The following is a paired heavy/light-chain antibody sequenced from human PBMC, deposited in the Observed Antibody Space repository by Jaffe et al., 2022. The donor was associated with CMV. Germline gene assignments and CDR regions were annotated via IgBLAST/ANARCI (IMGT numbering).Heavy chain of an antibody. J-gene: IGHJ3*01. CDR1: GYTFGPYW. CDR3: VRDRGLPDSFDL. CDR2: MNADGTKI. V-gene: IGHV3-74*01. Sequence: EEQLVESGGGLVQPGGSLRLSCAASGYTFGPYWMHWVRQAPGKGLMWVSHMNADGTKIIYADSVKGRFTISRDNAKNTLYLQMNSLRMEDTAVYYCVRDRGLPDSFDLWGQGTMVTVSS.
Light chain of an antibody. J-gene: IGKJ1*01. CDR1: QSGTTAS. CDR2: AAS. Sequence: EIVVTQSPATLSLSPGERATLSCRASQSGTTASLAWYQQKLGQAPRLLIYAASNRATGIPDRFSASGSGTDFTLTITRLEAEDFAVYYCQHYGNPPSWTFGQGTKVEIK. V-gene: IGKV3-20*01. CDR3: QHYGNPPSWT.